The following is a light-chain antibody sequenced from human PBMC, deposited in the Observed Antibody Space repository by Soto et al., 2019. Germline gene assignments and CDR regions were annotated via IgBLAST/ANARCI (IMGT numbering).Light chain of an antibody. CDR3: QQSYSTLG. CDR2: AAS. Sequence: DIKMTQSPSSLSSSVGDRVTITCRASQSISSYLNWYQQKPGKAPKLLIYAASSLQSGVPSRFSGSGSGTDFTLTISSLQPEDFATYYCQQSYSTLGFGQGTKVEIK. V-gene: IGKV1-39*01. CDR1: QSISSY. J-gene: IGKJ1*01.